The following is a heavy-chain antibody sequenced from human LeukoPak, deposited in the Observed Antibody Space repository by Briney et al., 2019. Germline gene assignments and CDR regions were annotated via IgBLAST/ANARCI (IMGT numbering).Heavy chain of an antibody. J-gene: IGHJ4*02. D-gene: IGHD1-26*01. CDR2: IGESDGRT. V-gene: IGHV3-23*01. CDR3: AKGPTDSCWEKLHD. Sequence: PGGSLRLSCAASGFTVTTLAMTWVPPAPGKGREGVSVIGESDGRTYHADSVKGRFTISRDESKNTLYLQMNSLRAEDTAVYYCAKGPTDSCWEKLHDWGQGTLVTVSS. CDR1: GFTVTTLA.